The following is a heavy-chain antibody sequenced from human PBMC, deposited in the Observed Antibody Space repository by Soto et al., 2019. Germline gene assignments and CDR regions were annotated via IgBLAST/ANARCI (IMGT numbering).Heavy chain of an antibody. Sequence: QVQLVESGGGVVQPGRSLRLSCAASGFTFSSYAVHWVRQAPGKGLEWVAVISYDGSNKYYVDSVKGRFTISRDNSKNTLYLQMNSLRAEDTAVYYCARDRTAMALNWFDPWGQGTLVTVSS. V-gene: IGHV3-30-3*01. J-gene: IGHJ5*02. CDR1: GFTFSSYA. CDR3: ARDRTAMALNWFDP. D-gene: IGHD5-18*01. CDR2: ISYDGSNK.